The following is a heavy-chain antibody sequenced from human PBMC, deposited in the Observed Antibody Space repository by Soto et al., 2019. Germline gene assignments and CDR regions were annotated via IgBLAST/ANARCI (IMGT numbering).Heavy chain of an antibody. CDR2: INAGNGNT. D-gene: IGHD6-19*01. J-gene: IGHJ4*02. V-gene: IGHV1-3*01. CDR3: ARGSRDSGWFY. CDR1: VYTFTSYA. Sequence: ASVKVSCKASVYTFTSYAMHWVRQAPGQRLEWMGWINAGNGNTKYSQKFQGRVTITRDTSASTAYMELSSLRSEDTAVYYCARGSRDSGWFYWGQGTLVTVSS.